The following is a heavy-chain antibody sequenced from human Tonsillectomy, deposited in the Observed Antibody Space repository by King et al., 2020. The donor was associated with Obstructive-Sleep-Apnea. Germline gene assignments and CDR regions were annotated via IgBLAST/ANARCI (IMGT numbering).Heavy chain of an antibody. CDR2: IKPIANVV. Sequence: QLVQSGAEVRKPGSSVTVSCKASGGTFTNYTISWVRQAPGQGLEWMGGIKPIANVVRLAPNFQDRVTITADRSTNTAYMELGSLTKEDTAVYYCAGPPHPAPLPVSSLWDHVFCYAVDVWGQGTTVTVSS. V-gene: IGHV1-69*17. D-gene: IGHD3-16*01. CDR1: GGTFTNYT. J-gene: IGHJ6*02. CDR3: AGPPHPAPLPVSSLWDHVFCYAVDV.